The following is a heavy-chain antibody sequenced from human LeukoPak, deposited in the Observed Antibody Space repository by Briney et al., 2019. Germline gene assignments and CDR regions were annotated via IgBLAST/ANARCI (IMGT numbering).Heavy chain of an antibody. V-gene: IGHV1-18*01. CDR3: AREERNYFGSGSYYRGGFDI. J-gene: IGHJ3*02. D-gene: IGHD3-10*01. CDR1: GYTFTSYG. Sequence: ASVKVSCKASGYTFTSYGISWVRQAPGQGLESMGWISAYNGNTNYAQKLQGRVTMTTDTSTSTAYMELRSLRSDDTAVYYCAREERNYFGSGSYYRGGFDIWGQGTMVTVSS. CDR2: ISAYNGNT.